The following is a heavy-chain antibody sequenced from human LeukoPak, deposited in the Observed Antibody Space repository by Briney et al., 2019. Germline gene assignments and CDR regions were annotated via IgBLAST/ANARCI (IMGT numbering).Heavy chain of an antibody. CDR2: ISYDGSNK. CDR1: GFTFSSYG. Sequence: SGRSLRLSCAASGFTFSSYGMHWVRQAPGKGLEWVAVISYDGSNKYYADSVKGRFTISRDNSKNTLYLQMNSLRAEDTAVYYCAKASGDSSGNLDYWGQGSLVTVSS. J-gene: IGHJ4*02. V-gene: IGHV3-30*18. D-gene: IGHD3-22*01. CDR3: AKASGDSSGNLDY.